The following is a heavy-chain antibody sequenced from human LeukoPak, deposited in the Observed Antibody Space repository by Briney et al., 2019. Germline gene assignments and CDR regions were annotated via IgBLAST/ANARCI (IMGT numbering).Heavy chain of an antibody. CDR3: ARGPLGYCTNGVCFHRTYYFDY. J-gene: IGHJ4*02. Sequence: SETLSLTCAVSGGSISSSNWWSWVRQPPGKGLEWIGEIYHSGSTNYNPSLKSRVTISVDKSKNQFSLKLSSVTAADTAVYYCARGPLGYCTNGVCFHRTYYFDYWGQGTLVTVSS. CDR2: IYHSGST. V-gene: IGHV4-4*02. CDR1: GGSISSSNW. D-gene: IGHD2-8*01.